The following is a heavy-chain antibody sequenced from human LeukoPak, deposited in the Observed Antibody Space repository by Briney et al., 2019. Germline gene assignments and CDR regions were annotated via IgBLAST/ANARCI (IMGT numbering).Heavy chain of an antibody. J-gene: IGHJ4*02. CDR1: GITFSRYW. V-gene: IGHV3-7*03. CDR3: ARDGRPLDY. Sequence: SGGSLRLSCVDSGITFSRYWMSWVRQAPGKGLERVANIKQDGGEKYYVDSVKGRFTISRDNAKNSLYLQMNSLRVEDTAVYYCARDGRPLDYWGQGTLVTVSS. CDR2: IKQDGGEK.